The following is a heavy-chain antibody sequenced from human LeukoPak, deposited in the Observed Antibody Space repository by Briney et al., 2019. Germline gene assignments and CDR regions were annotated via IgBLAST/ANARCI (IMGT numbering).Heavy chain of an antibody. CDR1: GFTFSSAA. CDR2: ITGSDDRT. J-gene: IGHJ4*02. V-gene: IGHV3-23*01. CDR3: AKGNGYSYGRYYFDY. Sequence: GGSLSLSCAASGFTFSSAAMTWVRQAPGKGLEWVSTITGSDDRTYYVDSVKGRFTISRDYSKNTLHLQMNSLRVEDTAVYYCAKGNGYSYGRYYFDYWGQGTLVTVSS. D-gene: IGHD5-18*01.